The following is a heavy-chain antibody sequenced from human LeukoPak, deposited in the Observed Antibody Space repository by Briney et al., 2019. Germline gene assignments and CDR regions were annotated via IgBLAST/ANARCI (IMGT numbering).Heavy chain of an antibody. CDR1: GYTFTSYG. Sequence: ASVKVSCKASGYTFTSYGISWVRQAPGQGLEWMGWISAYNGNTNYAQKFQGRVTMTTDTSTSTAYMELRSLRSDDTAVYYCARVGAQGIVVVYMSYFDYWGQGTLVTVSS. CDR3: ARVGAQGIVVVYMSYFDY. J-gene: IGHJ4*02. D-gene: IGHD3-22*01. V-gene: IGHV1-18*01. CDR2: ISAYNGNT.